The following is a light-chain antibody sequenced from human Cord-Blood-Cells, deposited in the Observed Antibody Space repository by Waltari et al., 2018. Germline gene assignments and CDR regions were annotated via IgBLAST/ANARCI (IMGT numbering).Light chain of an antibody. V-gene: IGLV2-23*01. CDR1: SRDVGSYNL. J-gene: IGLJ3*02. CDR3: CSYAGSSTLV. Sequence: QSALTQPASVSGSPGQSNTISCTGTSRDVGSYNLVSWYQQHPGKAPKLMIYEGSKRPSGVSNRFSGSKSGNTASLTISGLQAEDEADYYCCSYAGSSTLVFGGGTKLTVL. CDR2: EGS.